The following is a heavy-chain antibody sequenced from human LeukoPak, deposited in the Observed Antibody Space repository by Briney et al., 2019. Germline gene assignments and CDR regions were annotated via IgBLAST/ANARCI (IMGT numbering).Heavy chain of an antibody. Sequence: ASVKVSCKASGYTFTSQTVNWMRQAPGQGLEWMGWINTGTGNPTYAQGFTGRVVFSLDTSVSTAYLQNSSLKAKDTAVYYCPRDYATRGLGGAFDPWGQGTLVTVSS. CDR1: GYTFTSQT. V-gene: IGHV7-4-1*02. J-gene: IGHJ5*02. D-gene: IGHD2-2*01. CDR2: INTGTGNP. CDR3: PRDYATRGLGGAFDP.